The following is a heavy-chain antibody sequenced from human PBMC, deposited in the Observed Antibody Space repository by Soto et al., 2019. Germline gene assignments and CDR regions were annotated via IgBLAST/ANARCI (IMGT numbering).Heavy chain of an antibody. CDR3: AREVGTGTTQTWFDP. D-gene: IGHD1-7*01. Sequence: GGSLRLSCAASGFTFDDYGMSWVRQAPGKGLEWVSGINWNGGSTGYADSVKGRFTISRDNAKNSLYLQMNSLRAEDTALYHCAREVGTGTTQTWFDPWGQGTLVTVSS. CDR1: GFTFDDYG. J-gene: IGHJ5*02. CDR2: INWNGGST. V-gene: IGHV3-20*01.